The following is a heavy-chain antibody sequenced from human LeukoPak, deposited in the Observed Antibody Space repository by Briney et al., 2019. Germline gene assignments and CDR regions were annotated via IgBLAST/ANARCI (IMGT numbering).Heavy chain of an antibody. CDR2: INPNSGGT. CDR3: ARDLAGYGSGTPI. Sequence: GASVKVSCKASGYTFTGYYMHWVRQAPGQGLEWMGRINPNSGGTNYARKFQGRVTMTRDTSISTAYMELSRLRSDDTAVYYCARDLAGYGSGTPIWGQGTMVTVSS. D-gene: IGHD3-10*01. J-gene: IGHJ3*02. V-gene: IGHV1-2*06. CDR1: GYTFTGYY.